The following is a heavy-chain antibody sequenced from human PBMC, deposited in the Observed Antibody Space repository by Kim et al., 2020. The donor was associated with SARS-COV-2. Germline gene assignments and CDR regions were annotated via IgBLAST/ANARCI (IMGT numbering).Heavy chain of an antibody. CDR3: AKDAQPPSSWPRGMDV. D-gene: IGHD6-13*01. V-gene: IGHV3-23*01. Sequence: GGSLRLSCAASGFTFSSYAMSWVRQAPGKGLEWVSAISGSGGSTYYADSVKGRFTISRDNSKNTLYLQMNSLRAEDTAVYYCAKDAQPPSSWPRGMDVWGQGTTVTVSS. CDR1: GFTFSSYA. J-gene: IGHJ6*02. CDR2: ISGSGGST.